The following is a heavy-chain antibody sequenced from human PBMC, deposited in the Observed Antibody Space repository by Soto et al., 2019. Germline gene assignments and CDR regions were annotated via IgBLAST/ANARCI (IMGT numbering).Heavy chain of an antibody. CDR3: ARGKVGYDYYYYYYMDV. D-gene: IGHD5-12*01. CDR2: IYYSGST. Sequence: SETLSLTCTVSGGSISSYYWSWIRQPPGKGLEWIGYIYYSGSTNYNSSLKSRVTISVDTSKNQFSLKLSSVTAADTAVYYCARGKVGYDYYYYYYMDVWGKGTTVTLSS. J-gene: IGHJ6*03. V-gene: IGHV4-59*01. CDR1: GGSISSYY.